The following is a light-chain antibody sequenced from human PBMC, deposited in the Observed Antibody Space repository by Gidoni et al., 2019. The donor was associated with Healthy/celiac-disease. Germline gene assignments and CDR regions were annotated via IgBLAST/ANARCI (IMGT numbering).Light chain of an antibody. Sequence: QSALTQPPSASGSPGQSVTISCTGTSSDVGGYNSVSWYQQHPGKAPKLMIYEVSERPSGVPDRFSGSTSGDTASLTVSRLQAEDEADYYCSSYAGSNNLVFGGGTKLTVL. CDR3: SSYAGSNNLV. CDR2: EVS. CDR1: SSDVGGYNS. J-gene: IGLJ3*02. V-gene: IGLV2-8*01.